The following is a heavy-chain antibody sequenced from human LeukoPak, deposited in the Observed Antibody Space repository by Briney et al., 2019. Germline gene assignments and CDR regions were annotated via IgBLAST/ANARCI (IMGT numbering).Heavy chain of an antibody. Sequence: GGSLRLSCAASGFTFSSYAMHWVRQAPGKGLEWVAVISYDGSNKYYADSVKGRFTISRDNSKNTLYLQMNSLGAEDTAVYYCARLAVTSDVDYWGQGTLVTVSS. CDR3: ARLAVTSDVDY. CDR1: GFTFSSYA. J-gene: IGHJ4*02. CDR2: ISYDGSNK. D-gene: IGHD4-17*01. V-gene: IGHV3-30*04.